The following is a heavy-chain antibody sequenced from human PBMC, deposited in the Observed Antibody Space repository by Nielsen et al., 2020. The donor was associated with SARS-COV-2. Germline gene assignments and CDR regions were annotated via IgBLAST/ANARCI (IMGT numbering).Heavy chain of an antibody. CDR1: GYTFTGYY. Sequence: ASVKVSCKASGYTFTGYYMHWFLHPPFPFLSFLPCIHPPSGGTTYAPKFQGWVTMTRDTSISTAYMELSRLRSDDTAVYYCARGMVGYCSGGSCYSKSWFDPWGQGTLVTVSS. J-gene: IGHJ5*02. D-gene: IGHD2-15*01. V-gene: IGHV1-2*04. CDR3: ARGMVGYCSGGSCYSKSWFDP. CDR2: IHPPSGGT.